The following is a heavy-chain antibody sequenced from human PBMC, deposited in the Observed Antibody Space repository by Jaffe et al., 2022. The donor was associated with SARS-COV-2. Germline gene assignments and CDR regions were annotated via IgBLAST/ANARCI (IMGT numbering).Heavy chain of an antibody. D-gene: IGHD2-15*01. Sequence: EVQLLESGGGLVQPGGSLRLSCAASGFTFSSYAMSWVRQAPGKGLEWVSAISGSGGSTYYADSVKGRFTISRDNSKNTLYLQMNSLRAEDTAVYYCAKVQGYCSGGSCQNYYFDYWGQGTLVTVSS. CDR2: ISGSGGST. J-gene: IGHJ4*02. V-gene: IGHV3-23*01. CDR3: AKVQGYCSGGSCQNYYFDY. CDR1: GFTFSSYA.